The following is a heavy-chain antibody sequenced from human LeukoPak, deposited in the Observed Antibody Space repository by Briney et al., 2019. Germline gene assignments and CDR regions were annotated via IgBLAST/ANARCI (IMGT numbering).Heavy chain of an antibody. Sequence: ETLSLTCTVSGGSISSGSYYWSWVRQAPGKGLEWVSAISGSGGSRDYADSVKGRLTISRDNSKNTLYLQMNSLRAEDTAVYYCAKDGIERVIMYYFDYWGQGTLVTVSS. CDR1: GGSISSGSYY. D-gene: IGHD3-10*01. CDR2: ISGSGGSR. V-gene: IGHV3-23*01. CDR3: AKDGIERVIMYYFDY. J-gene: IGHJ4*02.